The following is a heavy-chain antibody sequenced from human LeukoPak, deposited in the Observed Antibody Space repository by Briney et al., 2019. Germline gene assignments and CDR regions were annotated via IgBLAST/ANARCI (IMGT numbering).Heavy chain of an antibody. D-gene: IGHD3-10*01. CDR2: ISSSGSYI. CDR3: VRGGAYGSGSYYDY. J-gene: IGHJ4*02. CDR1: GFTFSSYG. Sequence: GGSLRLSCAASGFTFSSYGMHWVRQAPGKGLEWVSSISSSGSYIYYADSVKGRFTISRDNAKNSLYLQMNSLRAEDTAVYYCVRGGAYGSGSYYDYWGQGTLVTVSS. V-gene: IGHV3-21*01.